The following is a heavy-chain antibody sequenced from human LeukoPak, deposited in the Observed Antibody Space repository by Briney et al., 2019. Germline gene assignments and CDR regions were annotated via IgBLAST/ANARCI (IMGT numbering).Heavy chain of an antibody. CDR3: ARHSYYYYYYIDV. J-gene: IGHJ6*03. Sequence: SETLSLTCVVSGYSISSGYYWGWIRQPPGKGLEWIGSIYHSGSTYYNPSLKSRVTISVDTSKNQFSLKLSSVTAADTAVYYCARHSYYYYYYIDVWGQGTTVTVSS. V-gene: IGHV4-38-2*01. D-gene: IGHD2-21*01. CDR1: GYSISSGYY. CDR2: IYHSGST.